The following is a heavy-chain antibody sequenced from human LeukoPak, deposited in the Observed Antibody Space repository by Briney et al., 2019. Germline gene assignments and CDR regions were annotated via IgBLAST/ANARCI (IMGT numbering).Heavy chain of an antibody. CDR1: SGSISTYY. Sequence: SETLSLTCTVSSGSISTYYWAWIRQPPGKGLEWIGYISYSGSTKYNPSLTRRVTISLDTSKNQFSLELRSMTAADTAIYYCARQAGSLTTFDFWGQGTLVTVSS. CDR3: ARQAGSLTTFDF. J-gene: IGHJ4*02. V-gene: IGHV4-59*08. D-gene: IGHD3-22*01. CDR2: ISYSGST.